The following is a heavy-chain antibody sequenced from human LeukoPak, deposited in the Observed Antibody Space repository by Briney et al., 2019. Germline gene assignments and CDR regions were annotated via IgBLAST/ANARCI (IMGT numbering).Heavy chain of an antibody. D-gene: IGHD3-3*01. CDR3: AKGKQYLEWLPDS. Sequence: GGSLRLSCSASGFSFNNYAMSWIRQAPGKGLTWVSLVSPAYGRTYYADSVKGRFTISRDISNNMLSLYMSSLRADDTAVYYCAKGKQYLEWLPDSRGQGTLVTVSS. V-gene: IGHV3-23*01. J-gene: IGHJ4*02. CDR1: GFSFNNYA. CDR2: VSPAYGRT.